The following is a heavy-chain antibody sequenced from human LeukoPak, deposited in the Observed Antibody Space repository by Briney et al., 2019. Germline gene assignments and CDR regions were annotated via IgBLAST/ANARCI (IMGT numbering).Heavy chain of an antibody. Sequence: NPSETLSLTCTVSGGSISSYYWSWIRQPAGKGLEWIGRIYTSGSTNYNPSLKSRVTMSVDTSKNQFSLKLSSVTAADTAVYYCARVRQVGSGLYPNSIPYYFDYWGQGTLVTVSS. CDR2: IYTSGST. CDR3: ARVRQVGSGLYPNSIPYYFDY. D-gene: IGHD3-10*01. V-gene: IGHV4-4*07. J-gene: IGHJ4*02. CDR1: GGSISSYY.